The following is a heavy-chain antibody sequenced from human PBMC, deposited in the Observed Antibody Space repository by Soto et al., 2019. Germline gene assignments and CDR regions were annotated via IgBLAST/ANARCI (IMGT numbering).Heavy chain of an antibody. J-gene: IGHJ6*02. CDR1: GFTFSSYG. D-gene: IGHD5-18*01. CDR2: TSYDGSNK. Sequence: GGSLRLSCAASGFTFSSYGMHWVRQAPGKGLEWVAVTSYDGSNKYYADSVKGRFTISRDNSKNTLYLQMNSLRAEDTAVYYCAKVIQLWSYYDGMDVWGQGTTVTVSS. V-gene: IGHV3-30*18. CDR3: AKVIQLWSYYDGMDV.